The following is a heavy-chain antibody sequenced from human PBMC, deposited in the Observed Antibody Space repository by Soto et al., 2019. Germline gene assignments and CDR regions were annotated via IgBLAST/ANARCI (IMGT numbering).Heavy chain of an antibody. Sequence: QVQLVESGGGLVKPGGSLRLSCAASGFTFSDRYMSWIRQAPGKGLEWVSYISSSGSTIHYANSVKGRFTLSRDNARSSLYLQMNSLRAEDTAVYYCAREDYDNSGYPDFWGQGTLVTVSS. J-gene: IGHJ4*02. CDR2: ISSSGSTI. D-gene: IGHD3-22*01. CDR3: AREDYDNSGYPDF. V-gene: IGHV3-11*01. CDR1: GFTFSDRY.